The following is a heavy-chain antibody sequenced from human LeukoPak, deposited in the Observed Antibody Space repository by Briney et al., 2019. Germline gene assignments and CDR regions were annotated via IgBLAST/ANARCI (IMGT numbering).Heavy chain of an antibody. CDR2: ISAYNGNT. J-gene: IGHJ4*02. CDR1: GYTFTSYG. Sequence: ASVKVSCKASGYTFTSYGISWVRQAPGQGLEWMGWISAYNGNTNYAQKLQGRVTMTTDTSTSTAYMELRSLRSDDTAVYYCARCPMIDYTVDTGYHDYWGQGTLVTVSS. D-gene: IGHD5-18*01. V-gene: IGHV1-18*01. CDR3: ARCPMIDYTVDTGYHDY.